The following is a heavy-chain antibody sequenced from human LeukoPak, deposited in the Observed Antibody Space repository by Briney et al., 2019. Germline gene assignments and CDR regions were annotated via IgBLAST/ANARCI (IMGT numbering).Heavy chain of an antibody. CDR2: ISSSSSYI. J-gene: IGHJ4*02. Sequence: GGSLRLSCAASGFTFSNAWMNWVRQAPGKGLEWVSSISSSSSYIYYADSVKGRFTISRDNAKNSLYLQMNSLRAEDTAVYYCASGSSGWELDYWGQGTLVTVSS. CDR1: GFTFSNAW. D-gene: IGHD6-19*01. V-gene: IGHV3-21*01. CDR3: ASGSSGWELDY.